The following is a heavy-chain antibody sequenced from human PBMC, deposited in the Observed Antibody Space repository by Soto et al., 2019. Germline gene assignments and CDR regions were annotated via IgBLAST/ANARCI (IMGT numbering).Heavy chain of an antibody. V-gene: IGHV1-2*04. Sequence: QVQLVQSGAEVKKPGASVKVSCKASGYTFTGYYLHWVRQAPGQGLEWMGWINPNSGGTNYAQKFQGWATITRDTAISTAYMELSRLRSDDTAVYYCARNLNSSWTGDFDYWGQGTLVTVSS. CDR2: INPNSGGT. CDR1: GYTFTGYY. D-gene: IGHD6-13*01. CDR3: ARNLNSSWTGDFDY. J-gene: IGHJ4*02.